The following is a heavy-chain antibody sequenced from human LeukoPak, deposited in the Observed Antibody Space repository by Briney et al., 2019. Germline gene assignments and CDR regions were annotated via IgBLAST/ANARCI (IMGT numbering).Heavy chain of an antibody. V-gene: IGHV3-21*01. J-gene: IGHJ4*02. Sequence: PGGSLRLSCASSGFTFSSYSMNWVRQAPGKGLEWVSSISSSSSYIYYADSVKGRFTISRDNAKNSLYLQMNSLRAEDTAEYYCASSTSWLGWWYFDYWGQGTLVTVSS. CDR2: ISSSSSYI. CDR1: GFTFSSYS. D-gene: IGHD2-2*01. CDR3: ASSTSWLGWWYFDY.